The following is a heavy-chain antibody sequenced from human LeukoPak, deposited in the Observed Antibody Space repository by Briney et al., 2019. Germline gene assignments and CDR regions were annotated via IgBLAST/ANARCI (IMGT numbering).Heavy chain of an antibody. CDR2: ISSSGSTI. Sequence: GGSLRLSCAASGFTFRNYYMHWVRQAPGKGLEWVSYISSSGSTIYYADSVKGRFTISRDNAKNSLYLQMNSLRAEDTAVYYCARELQYYDFWSGYQNWGQGTLVTVSS. CDR1: GFTFRNYY. D-gene: IGHD3-3*01. J-gene: IGHJ4*02. V-gene: IGHV3-11*01. CDR3: ARELQYYDFWSGYQN.